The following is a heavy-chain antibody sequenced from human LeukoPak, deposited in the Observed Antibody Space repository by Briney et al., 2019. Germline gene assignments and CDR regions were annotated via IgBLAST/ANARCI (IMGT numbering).Heavy chain of an antibody. Sequence: GGSLRLSCATSGHTFNIDWMNWVRQAPGKGLEWVANIKPDGSAKSYVDSVRGRFTISRDNAKESLFLQMNSLRADDTAVYYCARGLRWPDFWGQGTLVTVSS. J-gene: IGHJ4*02. CDR3: ARGLRWPDF. CDR1: GHTFNIDW. D-gene: IGHD4-23*01. CDR2: IKPDGSAK. V-gene: IGHV3-7*03.